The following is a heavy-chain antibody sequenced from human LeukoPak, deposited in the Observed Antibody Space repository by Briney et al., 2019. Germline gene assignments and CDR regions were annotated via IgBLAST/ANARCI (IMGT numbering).Heavy chain of an antibody. CDR3: ARARYDSGRWVSGNDY. CDR2: INPSGGST. Sequence: ASVKVSCKASGYTFTSYYMHWVRQAPGQGLEWMGIINPSGGSTSYAQKFQGRVTMTRDTSMSTVYMELSSLRSEDTAVYYCARARYDSGRWVSGNDYWGQGTLVTVSS. CDR1: GYTFTSYY. D-gene: IGHD1-26*01. J-gene: IGHJ4*02. V-gene: IGHV1-46*01.